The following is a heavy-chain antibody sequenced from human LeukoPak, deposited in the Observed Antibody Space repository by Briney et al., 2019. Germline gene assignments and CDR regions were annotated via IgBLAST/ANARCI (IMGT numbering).Heavy chain of an antibody. CDR3: ARGATSGYRMDY. CDR1: GFTFNNYW. Sequence: GGSLRLSCAASGFTFNNYWMHWVRQAPGKGLVWVSRISKDGSTTNYADSVKGRFTISRDNAKNTLYLQMNSLTAEDTALYYCARGATSGYRMDYWGQGTLVTVSS. V-gene: IGHV3-74*01. CDR2: ISKDGSTT. J-gene: IGHJ4*02. D-gene: IGHD5-18*01.